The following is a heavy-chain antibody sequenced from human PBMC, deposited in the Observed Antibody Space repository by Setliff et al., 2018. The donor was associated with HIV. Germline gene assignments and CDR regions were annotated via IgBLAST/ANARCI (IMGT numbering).Heavy chain of an antibody. CDR3: TRDPMFYNSWSGFTNAFDI. CDR1: GFPFGDYP. V-gene: IGHV3-49*04. CDR2: IRYKSSGATT. Sequence: PGGSLRLSCTTSGFPFGDYPVTWVRQAPGKGLEWVGLIRYKSSGATTDYAASVKGRFIISRDDSKSIAYLQLNSLKTEDTAVYFCTRDPMFYNSWSGFTNAFDIWGPGTLVTVSS. D-gene: IGHD3-3*01. J-gene: IGHJ3*02.